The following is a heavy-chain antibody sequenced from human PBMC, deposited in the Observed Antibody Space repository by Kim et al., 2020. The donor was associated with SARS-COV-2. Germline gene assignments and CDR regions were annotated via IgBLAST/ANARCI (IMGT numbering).Heavy chain of an antibody. CDR2: MKPNIGNS. CDR3: ARSKRGDGYTFFQSDY. Sequence: ASVKVSCKASGYTFTRYDINLVRLATGQGLEWMGLMKPNIGNSGYAQKFQGRVTMTSNTTISTAYMELSSLSCEDTAVYYCARSKRGDGYTFFQSDYWGQGTLVTVSS. D-gene: IGHD5-12*01. CDR1: GYTFTRYD. V-gene: IGHV1-8*01. J-gene: IGHJ4*02.